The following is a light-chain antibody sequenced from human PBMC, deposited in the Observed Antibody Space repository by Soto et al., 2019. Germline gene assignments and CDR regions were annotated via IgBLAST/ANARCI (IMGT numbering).Light chain of an antibody. Sequence: QSALTQPPSASGSPGQSVTISCTGASSDVGGYSYVSWYQQHPGKAPKLMIYEVSKRPAGVPDRFSGSKSGNTASLTVSGLQAEDEADYYCTSYTNINYVIFGGGTKVTVL. J-gene: IGLJ2*01. CDR1: SSDVGGYSY. CDR3: TSYTNINYVI. V-gene: IGLV2-8*01. CDR2: EVS.